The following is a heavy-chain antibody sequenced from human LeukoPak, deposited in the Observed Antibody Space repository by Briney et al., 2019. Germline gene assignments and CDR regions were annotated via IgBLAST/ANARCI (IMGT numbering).Heavy chain of an antibody. V-gene: IGHV3-33*01. Sequence: GGSLRLSCAASGFTFSSYGMHWVRQAPGKGLEWVAVIWYDGSNKYHADSVKGRFTISRDNSKNTLYLQMNSLRAEDTAVYYCASIAAAGPVFDYWGQGTLVTVSS. J-gene: IGHJ4*02. CDR3: ASIAAAGPVFDY. D-gene: IGHD6-13*01. CDR2: IWYDGSNK. CDR1: GFTFSSYG.